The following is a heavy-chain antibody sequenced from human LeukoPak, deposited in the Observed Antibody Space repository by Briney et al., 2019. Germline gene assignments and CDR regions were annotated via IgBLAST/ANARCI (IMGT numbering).Heavy chain of an antibody. J-gene: IGHJ4*02. CDR3: ARVADYCSGGSCYDF. V-gene: IGHV1-24*01. Sequence: ASVKVSCKVSGYTLTELSMHWVRRAPGKGLEWMGGFDPEDGETIYAQKFQGRVTMTRDTATSTVYIELSSLRSDDTAVYYCARVADYCSGGSCYDFWGQGTLVTVSS. D-gene: IGHD2-15*01. CDR1: GYTLTELS. CDR2: FDPEDGET.